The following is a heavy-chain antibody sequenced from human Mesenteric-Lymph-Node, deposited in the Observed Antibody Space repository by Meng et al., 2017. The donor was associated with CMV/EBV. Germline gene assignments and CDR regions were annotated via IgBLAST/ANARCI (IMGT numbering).Heavy chain of an antibody. V-gene: IGHV2-5*01. Sequence: FTLITSGVCVHSGHQPPGNALEWLALIYRNDDNRYSPSLRSRITITKSTSKSQVVLTMTNMDPVDTATYYWAHEERVRETFSWYLDYWGPGALVTVSS. CDR1: FTLITSGVC. CDR2: IYRNDDN. CDR3: AHEERVRETFSWYLDY. D-gene: IGHD1-1*01. J-gene: IGHJ4*02.